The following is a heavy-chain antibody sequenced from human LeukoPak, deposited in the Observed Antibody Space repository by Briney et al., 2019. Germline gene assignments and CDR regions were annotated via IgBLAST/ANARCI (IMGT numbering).Heavy chain of an antibody. CDR2: IYYSGST. Sequence: PSETLSLTCTVSGGSISSSSYYWGWIRQPPGKGLEWIGSIYYSGSTYYNPSLKSRVTISVDTSKNQLSLKLSSVTAADTAVYYCARRDDYGALYFDYWGQGTLVTVSS. CDR1: GGSISSSSYY. D-gene: IGHD4-17*01. J-gene: IGHJ4*02. CDR3: ARRDDYGALYFDY. V-gene: IGHV4-39*01.